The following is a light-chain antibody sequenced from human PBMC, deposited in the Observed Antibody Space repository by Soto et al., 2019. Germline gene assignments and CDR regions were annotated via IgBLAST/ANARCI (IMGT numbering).Light chain of an antibody. J-gene: IGLJ2*01. CDR3: SSYTSSSTYVV. V-gene: IGLV2-18*02. Sequence: QSVLTQPPSVSGSPGQSVTISCTGTSSDVGNYNRVSWYQQPPGTAPKLMIYEVSNRPSGVPDRFSGSKSGNTASLTISGLQAEDEADYYCSSYTSSSTYVVFGGGTKVTVL. CDR2: EVS. CDR1: SSDVGNYNR.